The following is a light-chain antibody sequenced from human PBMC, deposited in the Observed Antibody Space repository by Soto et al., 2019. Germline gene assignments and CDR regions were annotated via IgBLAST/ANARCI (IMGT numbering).Light chain of an antibody. CDR2: DAS. Sequence: EIVLTQSPATLSLSPGERVTLSCRASQSINTYLAWYQQKPGQAPRILIYDASKRATGIPARFSGSGSGTDFTLTISSLEPEDFAVYYCQQSDKWPPPFGGGTKVEVK. J-gene: IGKJ4*01. CDR3: QQSDKWPPP. V-gene: IGKV3-11*01. CDR1: QSINTY.